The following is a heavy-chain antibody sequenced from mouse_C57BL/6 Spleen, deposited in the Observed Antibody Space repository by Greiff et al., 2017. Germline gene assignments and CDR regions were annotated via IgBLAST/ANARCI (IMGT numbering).Heavy chain of an antibody. Sequence: VQLKQPGAELVKPGASVKLSCKASGYTFTSYWMHWVKQRPGQGLEWIGMIHPNSGSTNYNEKFKSKATLTVDKSSSTAYMQLSSLTSEDSAVYYCARGATGGYFDYWGQGTTLTVSS. V-gene: IGHV1-64*01. J-gene: IGHJ2*01. CDR3: ARGATGGYFDY. CDR1: GYTFTSYW. CDR2: IHPNSGST. D-gene: IGHD3-1*01.